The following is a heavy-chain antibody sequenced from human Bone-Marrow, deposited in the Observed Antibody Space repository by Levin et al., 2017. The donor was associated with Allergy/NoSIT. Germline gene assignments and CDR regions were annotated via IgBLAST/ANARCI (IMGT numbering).Heavy chain of an antibody. D-gene: IGHD6-6*01. J-gene: IGHJ3*01. V-gene: IGHV3-7*01. CDR1: GFTFSDYW. CDR3: ARDSPSSSSSNGFDV. CDR2: IRLDGVEK. Sequence: LSLTCVASGFTFSDYWMSWVRQGPGKGLEWVANIRLDGVEKYYVDSVKGRFTISRDNAKNSLYLQMNSLRVEDTAVYFCARDSPSSSSSNGFDVWGQGAMVTVSS.